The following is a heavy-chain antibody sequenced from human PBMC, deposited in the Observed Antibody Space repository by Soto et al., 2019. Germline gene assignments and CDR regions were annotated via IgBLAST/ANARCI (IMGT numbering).Heavy chain of an antibody. CDR3: ASLTLWLGRHDDMDV. D-gene: IGHD2-21*01. J-gene: IGHJ6*02. V-gene: IGHV3-48*01. CDR2: ISSDSRTL. CDR1: GFTLSRYG. Sequence: GGSLRLSCEAAGFTLSRYGMNWVRQAPGKGLEWVSYISSDSRTLYYADSVKGRFTISRDNAKNSLYLQMNSLRAEDAALYYCASLTLWLGRHDDMDVWGQGTTVTVSS.